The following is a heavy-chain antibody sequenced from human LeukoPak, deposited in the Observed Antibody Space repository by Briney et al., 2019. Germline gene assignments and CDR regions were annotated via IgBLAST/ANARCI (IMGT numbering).Heavy chain of an antibody. CDR2: FSYSGST. CDR3: ARHFYDSSGLTYFDF. V-gene: IGHV4-59*01. D-gene: IGHD3-22*01. Sequence: SETLSLTCTVSGGSISSYYWSWIRQPPGKGLEWVGYFSYSGSTDYNPSLKSRVTMSVDTAKSQFSLKLRAVTAADSGVCYCARHFYDSSGLTYFDFWGRGILVTVSS. J-gene: IGHJ2*01. CDR1: GGSISSYY.